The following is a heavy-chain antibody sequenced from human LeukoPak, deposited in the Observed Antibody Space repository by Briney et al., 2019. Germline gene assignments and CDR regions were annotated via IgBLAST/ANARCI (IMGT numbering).Heavy chain of an antibody. CDR2: ISGSGGST. D-gene: IGHD3-10*01. Sequence: PGGSLRLSCAASGFTFSSYAMSWVRQAPGKGLEWVSAISGSGGSTYYADSVKGRFTISRDNSKNTLYLQMNSLRAEDTAVYYCAKRSITMVRGEQLYYYYYMDVWGKGTTVTVSS. CDR3: AKRSITMVRGEQLYYYYYMDV. J-gene: IGHJ6*03. CDR1: GFTFSSYA. V-gene: IGHV3-23*01.